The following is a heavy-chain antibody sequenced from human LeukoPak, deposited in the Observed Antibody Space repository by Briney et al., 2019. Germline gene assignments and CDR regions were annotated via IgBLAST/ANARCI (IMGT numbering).Heavy chain of an antibody. J-gene: IGHJ3*02. Sequence: GGTLRLSCAASGFTFSNAWMSWVRQAPGKGLEWVGRIKSKTDGGTTDYAAPVKGRFTISRDDSKNTLYLQMNSLKTEDTAVYYCTTEHYSGAFDIWGQGTMVTVSS. CDR1: GFTFSNAW. V-gene: IGHV3-15*01. D-gene: IGHD3-10*01. CDR2: IKSKTDGGTT. CDR3: TTEHYSGAFDI.